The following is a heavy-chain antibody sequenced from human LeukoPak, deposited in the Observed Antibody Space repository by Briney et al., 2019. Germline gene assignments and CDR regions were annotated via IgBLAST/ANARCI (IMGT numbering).Heavy chain of an antibody. CDR2: IYHSGST. J-gene: IGHJ3*02. V-gene: IGHV4-30-2*01. CDR1: GGSISSGGYS. CDR3: ASGGNSGFSAFDI. D-gene: IGHD4-23*01. Sequence: SETLSLTCAVSGGSISSGGYSWSWIRQPPGKGLEWIGYIYHSGSTYYNPSLKSRVTISVDRSKNQFSLKLSSVTAAGTAVYYCASGGNSGFSAFDIWGQGTMVTVSS.